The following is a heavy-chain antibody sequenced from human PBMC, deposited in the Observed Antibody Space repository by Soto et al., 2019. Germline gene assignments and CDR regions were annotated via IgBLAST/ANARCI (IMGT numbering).Heavy chain of an antibody. CDR1: GGTCVGSA. CDR2: IRSKTNSYAT. D-gene: IGHD3-16*02. J-gene: IGHJ3*02. V-gene: IGHV3-73*01. Sequence: GGSLRVSWGAAGGTCVGSAVHWVRQASRKGLEWVGRIRSKTNSYATAYAASVKGRFTISRDDSKNTAYLQMNSLKTEDTAVYYCTIAYDYVWGSYLFNPDPKDIGAFDIWGQGTMVTVS. CDR3: TIAYDYVWGSYLFNPDPKDIGAFDI.